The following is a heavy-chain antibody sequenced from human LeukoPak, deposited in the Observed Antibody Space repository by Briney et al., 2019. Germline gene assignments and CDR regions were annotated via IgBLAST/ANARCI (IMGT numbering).Heavy chain of an antibody. CDR3: AEMVVAASY. J-gene: IGHJ4*02. CDR2: ISGSGSST. Sequence: GGSLRLLCAASGFTFSSYAMSWVRQAPGKGLEWVSAISGSGSSTYYADPVKGRFTISRDNSKNTLYLQMNSLRAEDTAVYYCAEMVVAASYWGQGTLVTVSS. D-gene: IGHD2-15*01. V-gene: IGHV3-23*01. CDR1: GFTFSSYA.